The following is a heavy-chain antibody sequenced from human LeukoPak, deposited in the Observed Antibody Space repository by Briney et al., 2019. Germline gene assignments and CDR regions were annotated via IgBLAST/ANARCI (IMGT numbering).Heavy chain of an antibody. Sequence: GGYLRLSCATSGFTVSNNYMTWVRQAPGKGLEWVSVIYSGGDTQYADSVRGRFTISRDSSKNTLHLQMNSLRADDTAVYYCARDRSGDDAFDIWGQGTMVTVSS. CDR3: ARDRSGDDAFDI. J-gene: IGHJ3*02. D-gene: IGHD3-3*01. CDR1: GFTVSNNY. CDR2: IYSGGDT. V-gene: IGHV3-66*02.